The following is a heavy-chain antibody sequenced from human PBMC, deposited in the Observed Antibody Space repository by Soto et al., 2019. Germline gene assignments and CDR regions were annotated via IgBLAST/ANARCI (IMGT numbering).Heavy chain of an antibody. CDR2: ISGNGDST. CDR3: AKGASGSNAIDFDY. D-gene: IGHD1-26*01. J-gene: IGHJ4*02. V-gene: IGHV3-23*01. Sequence: PGGSLRLSCAASGFTFSSYTMTWVRQAPGKGLEWVSSISGNGDSTYYADSVKGRFTISRDNSKNTLYLQMNSLRAEDTALYYCAKGASGSNAIDFDYWGQGIQVAVCS. CDR1: GFTFSSYT.